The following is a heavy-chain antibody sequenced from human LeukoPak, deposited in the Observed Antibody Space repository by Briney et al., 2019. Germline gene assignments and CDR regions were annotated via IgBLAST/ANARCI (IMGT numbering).Heavy chain of an antibody. CDR3: AKGFSAGTRDY. V-gene: IGHV3-30*18. CDR1: AFIFKNYA. J-gene: IGHJ4*02. Sequence: GGSLRLSCAASAFIFKNYAMHWVRQPPGKGLEWVAVISYHGSNQYYIDSVKGRFTISRDNSKDTVYLQMNSLRPDDTAVYYCAKGFSAGTRDYWGQGTLVTVSS. CDR2: ISYHGSNQ. D-gene: IGHD1-1*01.